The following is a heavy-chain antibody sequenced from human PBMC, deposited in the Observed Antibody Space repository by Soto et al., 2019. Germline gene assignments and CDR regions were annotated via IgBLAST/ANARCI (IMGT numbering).Heavy chain of an antibody. Sequence: QVQLVQSGAELKKPGASVKVSCKASGYTFSNYDMNWVRQATGQGPEWIGWVNPNNGDTGYAQKFQGRVTLTTDISTTTTYMVLTSLRSEDTDIYYCAKVSRKGSAIDFDYWGQGTLISVSS. CDR2: VNPNNGDT. J-gene: IGHJ4*02. CDR3: AKVSRKGSAIDFDY. D-gene: IGHD3-10*01. V-gene: IGHV1-8*01. CDR1: GYTFSNYD.